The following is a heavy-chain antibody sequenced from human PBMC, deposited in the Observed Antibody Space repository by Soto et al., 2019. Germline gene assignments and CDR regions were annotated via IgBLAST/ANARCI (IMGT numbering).Heavy chain of an antibody. CDR1: GFTFSNAW. V-gene: IGHV3-15*01. CDR3: TTKNLEWELLLSYFQH. CDR2: IKSKTDGGTT. D-gene: IGHD1-26*01. J-gene: IGHJ1*01. Sequence: ESGGGLVKPGGSLRLSCAASGFTFSNAWMSWVRQAPGKGLEWVGRIKSKTDGGTTDYAAPVKGRFTISRDDSKNTLYLQMNSLKTEDTAVYYCTTKNLEWELLLSYFQHWGQGTLVTVSS.